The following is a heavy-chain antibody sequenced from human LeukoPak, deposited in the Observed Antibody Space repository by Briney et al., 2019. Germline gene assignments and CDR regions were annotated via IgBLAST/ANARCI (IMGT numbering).Heavy chain of an antibody. D-gene: IGHD3-22*01. Sequence: GSLRLSCAASGSTFNTDAMTWVRQAPGNRLEWISYISSGSTTTYYADSVRGRFTVSRGNTKKSLYLQMNSLRAEDTAIYYCVRDLYYDSVSWGQGTLVTVSS. CDR2: ISSGSTTT. J-gene: IGHJ4*02. CDR3: VRDLYYDSVS. V-gene: IGHV3-48*03. CDR1: GSTFNTDA.